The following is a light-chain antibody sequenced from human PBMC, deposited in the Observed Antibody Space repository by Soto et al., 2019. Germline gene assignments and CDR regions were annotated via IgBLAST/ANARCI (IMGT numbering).Light chain of an antibody. Sequence: DIQMTQSPSTLSTSVGARVTITCRASQSVAYWLAWYQQKPGKAPKLLIYKASSLESGVPSRFSGSGSGTEFTLTISSLQPDDFATYYCQQYNSYSRTFGQGTKVDIK. V-gene: IGKV1-5*03. CDR3: QQYNSYSRT. CDR2: KAS. J-gene: IGKJ1*01. CDR1: QSVAYW.